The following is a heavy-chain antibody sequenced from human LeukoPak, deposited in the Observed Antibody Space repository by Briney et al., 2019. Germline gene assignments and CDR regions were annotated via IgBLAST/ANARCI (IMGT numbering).Heavy chain of an antibody. CDR3: ARDAHGGNSQIYY. D-gene: IGHD4-23*01. V-gene: IGHV4-59*01. CDR1: GGSISSYY. CDR2: VHYTGST. J-gene: IGHJ4*02. Sequence: SETLSLTCTVSGGSISSYYWSWIRQPPGKGLGWIGCVHYTGSTKYNPSLKSRVTISVDTSKNQISRRVSSVTAADTAVYYCARDAHGGNSQIYYWGAGTLVTVSS.